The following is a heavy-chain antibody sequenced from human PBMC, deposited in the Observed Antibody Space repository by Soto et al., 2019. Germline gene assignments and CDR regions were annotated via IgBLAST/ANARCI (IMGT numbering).Heavy chain of an antibody. J-gene: IGHJ4*02. D-gene: IGHD6-13*01. CDR2: IYTTGSN. Sequence: PXETLSLTCAVAGGSISSYFWSWIRQPAGKGLDWIGRIYTTGSNDYSPSLKSRVSMSVDTSKNQFSLKLRSVTAADTAVYFCAREGIAAAGVHDYWGQGPLVTVSS. V-gene: IGHV4-4*07. CDR1: GGSISSYF. CDR3: AREGIAAAGVHDY.